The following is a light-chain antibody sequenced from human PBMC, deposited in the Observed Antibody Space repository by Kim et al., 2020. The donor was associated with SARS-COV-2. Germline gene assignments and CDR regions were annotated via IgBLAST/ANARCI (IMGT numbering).Light chain of an antibody. CDR1: KLGDKY. J-gene: IGLJ2*01. CDR3: QAWDSSSVV. V-gene: IGLV3-1*01. Sequence: SVSPGQTASIACSVDKLGDKYVCWYQQKPGQSPVLVIYQDNKRPSGIPERFSGSNSGNTATLTISGTQAMDEADYYCQAWDSSSVVFGGGTQLTVL. CDR2: QDN.